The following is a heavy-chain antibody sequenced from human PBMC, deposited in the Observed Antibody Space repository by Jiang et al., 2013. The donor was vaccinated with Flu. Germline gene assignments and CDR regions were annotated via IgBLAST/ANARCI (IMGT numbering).Heavy chain of an antibody. J-gene: IGHJ4*03. D-gene: IGHD3-16*01. Sequence: GSGLVKPSQTLSLTCIVSGGSISSGDYYWSWIRQPPGKGLEWIGSVYYSGSTFYNPSLKSRVTISVDTSKNQFSLKLRSVTAADTAVYYCARDAYGGVLRGTFDDCWGREPGHRLL. CDR1: GGSISSGDYY. V-gene: IGHV4-30-4*01. CDR2: VYYSGST. CDR3: ARDAYGGVLRGTFDDC.